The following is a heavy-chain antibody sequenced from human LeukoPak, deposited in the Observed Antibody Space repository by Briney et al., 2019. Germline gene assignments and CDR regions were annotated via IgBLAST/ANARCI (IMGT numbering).Heavy chain of an antibody. V-gene: IGHV1-2*02. CDR1: GYTFTGYY. CDR2: INPNSGGT. J-gene: IGHJ4*02. CDR3: AREPEYSSSSSY. Sequence: ASVEVSCKASGYTFTGYYMHWVRQAPGQGLEWMGWINPNSGGTNYAQKLQGRVTITADKSTSTAYMELSSLRSEDTAVYYCAREPEYSSSSSYWGQGTLVTVSS. D-gene: IGHD6-13*01.